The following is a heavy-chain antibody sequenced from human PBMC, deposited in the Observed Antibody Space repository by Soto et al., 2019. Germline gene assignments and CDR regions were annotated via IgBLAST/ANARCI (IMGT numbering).Heavy chain of an antibody. D-gene: IGHD4-17*01. Sequence: EVQLLESVGGLVQPGGSLRLSCAASGFTFSSYAMSWVRQAAGKGLEWVSAISGSGGSTYYADSVKGRFTISRDNSKNTLYLQMNSLRAEDTAVYYCAKGEYCDYDYFFDYWGQGTLVTVSS. CDR1: GFTFSSYA. V-gene: IGHV3-23*01. J-gene: IGHJ4*02. CDR2: ISGSGGST. CDR3: AKGEYCDYDYFFDY.